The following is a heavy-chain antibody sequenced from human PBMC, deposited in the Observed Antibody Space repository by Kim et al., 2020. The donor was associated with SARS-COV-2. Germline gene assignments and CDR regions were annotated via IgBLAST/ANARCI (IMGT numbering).Heavy chain of an antibody. J-gene: IGHJ3*02. V-gene: IGHV4-31*03. D-gene: IGHD6-13*01. CDR1: GGSISSGGYY. CDR3: ARDRRIAAAGTGFDI. CDR2: IYYSGST. Sequence: SETLSLTCTVSGGSISSGGYYWSWIRQHPGKGLEWIGYIYYSGSTYYNPSLKSRVTISVDTSKNQFSLKLSSVTAADTAVYYCARDRRIAAAGTGFDIWGQGTMVTVSS.